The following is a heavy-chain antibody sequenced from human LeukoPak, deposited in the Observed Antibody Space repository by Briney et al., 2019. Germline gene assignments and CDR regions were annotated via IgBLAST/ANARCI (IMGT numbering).Heavy chain of an antibody. J-gene: IGHJ6*02. V-gene: IGHV4-31*03. CDR3: ARDLNYYGSGLNYYYGMDV. CDR2: IYYSGST. Sequence: SETLSLTCTVSGGSISSGGYYWSWIRQHPGKGLEWIGYIYYSGSTYYNPSLKSRVTISVDTSKNQFSLKLSSVTAADTAVYYCARDLNYYGSGLNYYYGMDVWGQGTTVTVSS. D-gene: IGHD3-10*01. CDR1: GGSISSGGYY.